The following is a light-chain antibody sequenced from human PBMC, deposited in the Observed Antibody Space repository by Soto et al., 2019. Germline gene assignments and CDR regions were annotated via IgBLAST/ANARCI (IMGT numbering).Light chain of an antibody. CDR2: SNN. J-gene: IGLJ2*01. CDR3: AAWDDSLNVV. V-gene: IGLV1-44*01. CDR1: SSNIGSNT. Sequence: QSVLTQPPSASGTPGQRVTISCSGSSSNIGSNTVNWYQQLPGTAPKLLIYSNNQRRSGVPTRFSGSKSGTSASLAISGLQSEDGADYYCAAWDDSLNVVFGGGTKVTVL.